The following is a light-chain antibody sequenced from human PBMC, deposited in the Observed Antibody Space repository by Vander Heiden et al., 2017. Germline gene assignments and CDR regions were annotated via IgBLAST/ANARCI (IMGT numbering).Light chain of an antibody. CDR1: QSVSSY. J-gene: IGKJ4*01. CDR3: QQRSSWPLLT. V-gene: IGKV3-11*01. Sequence: EIVLTQSPATLSLSPGERATLSCRASQSVSSYLAWYQQKPGQAPRLLIYDTSNRATGIPARFSGSGSGTDFTLTISSLEPEDFAVYYCQQRSSWPLLTFGAGTKVEIK. CDR2: DTS.